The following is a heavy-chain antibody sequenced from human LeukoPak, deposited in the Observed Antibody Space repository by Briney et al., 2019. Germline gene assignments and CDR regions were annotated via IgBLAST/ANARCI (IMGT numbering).Heavy chain of an antibody. D-gene: IGHD5-18*01. V-gene: IGHV4-39*07. CDR2: IYYSGST. CDR1: GGSISSGGYY. Sequence: SETLSLTCTVSGGSISSGGYYWGWIRQPPGKGLEWIGSIYYSGSTYYNPSLKSRVTISVDTSKNQFSLKLSSVTAADTAVYYCARDRADTAMAFNWFDPWGQGTLVTVSS. CDR3: ARDRADTAMAFNWFDP. J-gene: IGHJ5*02.